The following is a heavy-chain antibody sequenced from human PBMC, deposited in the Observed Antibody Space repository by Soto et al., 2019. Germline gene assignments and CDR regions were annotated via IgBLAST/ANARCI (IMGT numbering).Heavy chain of an antibody. CDR2: INHSGST. CDR3: AREGGRYFDWAHTPDAFDI. Sequence: PSETLSLTCAVYGGSFSGYYWSWIRQPPGKGLEWIGEINHSGSTNYNPSLKSRVTISVDTSKNQFSLKLSSVTAADTAVYYCAREGGRYFDWAHTPDAFDIWGQGTMVTVSS. CDR1: GGSFSGYY. D-gene: IGHD3-9*01. V-gene: IGHV4-34*01. J-gene: IGHJ3*02.